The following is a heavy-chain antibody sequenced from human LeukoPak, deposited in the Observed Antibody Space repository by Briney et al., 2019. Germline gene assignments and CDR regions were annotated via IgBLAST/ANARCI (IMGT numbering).Heavy chain of an antibody. J-gene: IGHJ4*02. CDR3: ARTRDYVWGSYLTFDY. Sequence: PGGSLRLSCAASGFTFSSYAMSWVRQAPGKGLEWVSAISGSGGSTYYADSVKGRFTISRDNSKNTLYLQMNSLRAEDTAVYYCARTRDYVWGSYLTFDYWGQGTLVTVSS. V-gene: IGHV3-23*01. CDR1: GFTFSSYA. D-gene: IGHD3-16*02. CDR2: ISGSGGST.